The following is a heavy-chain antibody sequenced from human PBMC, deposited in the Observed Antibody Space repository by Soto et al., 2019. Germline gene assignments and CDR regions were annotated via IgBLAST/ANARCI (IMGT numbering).Heavy chain of an antibody. D-gene: IGHD5-18*01. V-gene: IGHV3-43*01. Sequence: EVQLVESGGVVVQPGGSLRLSCAASGFTFVDYNMRWVRQAPGKGLEWVSRISWDGCSTYYADSVKGRFTISRDNLKNSLYLQIDSLRAEDTAWYYCGKYICPRGYSYCYPDYWGQGTLVTVSP. CDR3: GKYICPRGYSYCYPDY. J-gene: IGHJ4*02. CDR1: GFTFVDYN. CDR2: ISWDGCST.